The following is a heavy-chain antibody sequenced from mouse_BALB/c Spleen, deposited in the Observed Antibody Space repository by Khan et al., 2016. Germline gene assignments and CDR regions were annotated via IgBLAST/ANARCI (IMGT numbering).Heavy chain of an antibody. Sequence: EVQLQESGPGLVKPSQSLSLTCTVTGYSITSDYAWNWIRQFPGNKLEWMGYIRYSGSTSYNPSLKSRISITRDTSKNQFFLQLNSVPTEETATYYCARKGYFDYWGQGATLTVSS. CDR1: GYSITSDYA. CDR3: ARKGYFDY. CDR2: IRYSGST. V-gene: IGHV3-2*02. J-gene: IGHJ2*01.